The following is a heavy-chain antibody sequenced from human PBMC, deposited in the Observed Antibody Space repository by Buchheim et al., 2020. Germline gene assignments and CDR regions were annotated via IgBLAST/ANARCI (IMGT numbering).Heavy chain of an antibody. J-gene: IGHJ4*02. D-gene: IGHD3-3*01. CDR1: GFTFSSYG. CDR2: ISYDGSNK. CDR3: AKEGSITIFGRPERFWDY. V-gene: IGHV3-30*18. Sequence: QVQLVESGGGVVQPGRSLRLSCAASGFTFSSYGMHWVRQAPGKGLEWVAVISYDGSNKYYADSVKGRFTISRDNSKNTLYLQMNSLRAEDTAVYYCAKEGSITIFGRPERFWDYWGQGTL.